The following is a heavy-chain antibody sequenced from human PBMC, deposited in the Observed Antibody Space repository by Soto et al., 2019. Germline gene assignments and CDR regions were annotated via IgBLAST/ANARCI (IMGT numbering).Heavy chain of an antibody. D-gene: IGHD4-17*01. Sequence: QVQLQESGPGLVKPSGTLSLSCAVSGGSISSKNWWSWVRQAPGKGLEWIGEIYHRGSTNYNPSLKSRVTISVDKSNNLFSLKLTSVTAADTAVYYCARDQGHDYGDHWHIDLWGRGTLVTVSS. J-gene: IGHJ2*01. CDR2: IYHRGST. V-gene: IGHV4-4*02. CDR3: ARDQGHDYGDHWHIDL. CDR1: GGSISSKNW.